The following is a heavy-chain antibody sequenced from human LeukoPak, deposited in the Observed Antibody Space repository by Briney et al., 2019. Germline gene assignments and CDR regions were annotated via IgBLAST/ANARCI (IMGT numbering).Heavy chain of an antibody. CDR1: GFTFSTYW. CDR2: MKYDGSEK. Sequence: GGSLRLSCVAYGFTFSTYWMTWVRQAPGKGLEWVAHMKYDGSEKDYVDSVRGRFTISRDNARNSLDLQMNSLRDEDTAVYYCARGHWFYEYWGQGILVTVSS. CDR3: ARGHWFYEY. V-gene: IGHV3-7*04. D-gene: IGHD3-9*01. J-gene: IGHJ4*02.